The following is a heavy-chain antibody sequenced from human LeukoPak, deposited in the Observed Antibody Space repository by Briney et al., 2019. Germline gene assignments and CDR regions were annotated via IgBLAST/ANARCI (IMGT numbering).Heavy chain of an antibody. Sequence: GGSLRLSCAASGFTFDDYAIHWVRQAPGKGLEWVSGVSWNSDSIGYADSVKGRFTISRDNAKNSLYLQMNSLRAEDMALYYCATSPGGYYDSSGYFEYWGQGALVTVSS. V-gene: IGHV3-9*03. D-gene: IGHD3-22*01. CDR3: ATSPGGYYDSSGYFEY. J-gene: IGHJ4*02. CDR1: GFTFDDYA. CDR2: VSWNSDSI.